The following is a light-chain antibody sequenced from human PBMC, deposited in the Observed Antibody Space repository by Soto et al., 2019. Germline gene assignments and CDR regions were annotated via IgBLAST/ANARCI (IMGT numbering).Light chain of an antibody. CDR3: QQYNSYPWT. CDR2: DAS. J-gene: IGKJ1*01. CDR1: QRVSDW. V-gene: IGKV1-5*01. Sequence: DIQMTQSPSTLSASVGDRVTITCRASQRVSDWLAWYQQKPGKAPKLLIYDASNLESGVPLRFSGSGSGTEFTLTISSLQPDDCATYYCQQYNSYPWTFGEGTKVEIK.